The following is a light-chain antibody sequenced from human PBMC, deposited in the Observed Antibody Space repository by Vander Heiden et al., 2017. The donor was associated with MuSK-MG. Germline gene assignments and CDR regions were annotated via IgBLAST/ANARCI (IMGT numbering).Light chain of an antibody. Sequence: DIVMTQTPLSLSVSPGQPASISCKSSQSLLYSDGKTYLYWYLQKAGQPPQLLIYEVYNRGSGVPDRFSGSGSGTDFTLKISRVEAEDVGVYYCRQAIQLPIIFGGGTKVEIK. J-gene: IGKJ4*01. CDR2: EVY. CDR1: QSLLYSDGKTY. CDR3: RQAIQLPII. V-gene: IGKV2D-29*01.